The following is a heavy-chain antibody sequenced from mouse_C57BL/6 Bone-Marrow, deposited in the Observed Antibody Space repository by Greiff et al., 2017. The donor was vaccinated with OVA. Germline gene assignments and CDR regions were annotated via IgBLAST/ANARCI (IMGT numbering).Heavy chain of an antibody. J-gene: IGHJ1*03. CDR1: GFTFSDYY. CDR3: ARQTTVVPWYFDV. V-gene: IGHV5-12*01. CDR2: ISNGGGST. Sequence: EVHLVESGGGLVQPGGSLKLSCAASGFTFSDYYMYWVRQTPEKRLEWVAYISNGGGSTYYPDTVKGRFTISRDNAKNTLYLQMSRLKSEDTAMYYCARQTTVVPWYFDVWGTGTTVTVSS. D-gene: IGHD1-1*01.